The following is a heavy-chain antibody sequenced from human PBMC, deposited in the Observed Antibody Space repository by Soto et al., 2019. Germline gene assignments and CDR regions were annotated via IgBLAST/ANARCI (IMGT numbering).Heavy chain of an antibody. CDR2: IWYDGSNK. V-gene: IGHV3-33*01. D-gene: IGHD6-6*01. Sequence: LRLSCAASGFTFSSYGMHWVRQAPGKGLEWVAVIWYDGSNKYYADSVKGRFTISRDNSKNTLYLQMNSLRAEDTAVYYCAGSIAARDGNYYYNGMDAWGQGTTVTVS. CDR1: GFTFSSYG. J-gene: IGHJ6*02. CDR3: AGSIAARDGNYYYNGMDA.